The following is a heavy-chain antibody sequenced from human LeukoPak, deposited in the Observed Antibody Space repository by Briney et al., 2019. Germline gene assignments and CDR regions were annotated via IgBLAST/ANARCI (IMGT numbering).Heavy chain of an antibody. CDR2: ISWNSGSI. J-gene: IGHJ4*02. Sequence: GGSLRLPCAASGFTFDLYAMHWVRQAPGKGLEWVSGISWNSGSIGYADSVKGRFTISRDNAKNSLYLQVNSLRAEDMALYYCAKGFLGSGWRPYYFDYWGQGTLVTVSS. CDR3: AKGFLGSGWRPYYFDY. V-gene: IGHV3-9*03. CDR1: GFTFDLYA. D-gene: IGHD6-19*01.